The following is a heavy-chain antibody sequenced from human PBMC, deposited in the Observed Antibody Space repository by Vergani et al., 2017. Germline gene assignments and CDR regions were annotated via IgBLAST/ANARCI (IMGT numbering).Heavy chain of an antibody. CDR2: ISYDGSNK. CDR3: ARSSKLRSWFDP. J-gene: IGHJ5*02. CDR1: GFTFSSYA. Sequence: QVQLVESGGGVVQPGRSLRLSCAASGFTFSSYAMHWVRQAPGKGLEWVAVISYDGSNKYYADSVKGRFTISRDNAKNSLYLQMNSLRAEDTAVYYCARSSKLRSWFDPWGQGTLVTVSS. D-gene: IGHD1-26*01. V-gene: IGHV3-30*04.